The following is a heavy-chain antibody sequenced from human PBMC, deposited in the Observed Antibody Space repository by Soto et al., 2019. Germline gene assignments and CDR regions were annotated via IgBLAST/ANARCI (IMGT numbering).Heavy chain of an antibody. CDR1: GGSISSYY. J-gene: IGHJ5*02. Sequence: SETLSLTCTVSGGSISSYYWSWIRQPAGKGLEWIGRIYTSGSTNYNPSLKSRVTMSVDTSKNQFSLKLSSVTAADTAVYYCARVRCSCTSCHNWFAHWGPGTLVTVSS. D-gene: IGHD2-2*01. CDR3: ARVRCSCTSCHNWFAH. CDR2: IYTSGST. V-gene: IGHV4-4*07.